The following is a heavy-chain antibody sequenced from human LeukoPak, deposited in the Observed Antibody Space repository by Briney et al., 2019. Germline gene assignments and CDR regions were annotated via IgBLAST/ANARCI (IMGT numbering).Heavy chain of an antibody. CDR1: GGSISSGGYY. J-gene: IGHJ5*02. D-gene: IGHD2-2*01. Sequence: SETLSLTCTVSGGSISSGGYYWSWIRQHPGKGLEWIGYIYYSGSTYYNPSLKSRVTISVDTSKNQFPLKLSSVTAADTAVYYCARERRNALDNWFDPWGQGTLVTVSS. V-gene: IGHV4-31*03. CDR2: IYYSGST. CDR3: ARERRNALDNWFDP.